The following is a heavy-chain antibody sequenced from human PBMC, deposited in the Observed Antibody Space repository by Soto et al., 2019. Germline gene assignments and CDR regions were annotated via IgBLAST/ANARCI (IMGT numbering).Heavy chain of an antibody. CDR1: GYTFTSYG. CDR2: ISAYNGNT. Sequence: ASVKVSCKASGYTFTSYGISWVRQAPGQGLEWMGWISAYNGNTNYAQKLQGRVTMTTDTSTSTAYMELRSLRSDDTAVYYCARDHGTYYDILTGLTDYYYYGMDVWGQGTTVTVS. D-gene: IGHD3-9*01. CDR3: ARDHGTYYDILTGLTDYYYYGMDV. V-gene: IGHV1-18*01. J-gene: IGHJ6*02.